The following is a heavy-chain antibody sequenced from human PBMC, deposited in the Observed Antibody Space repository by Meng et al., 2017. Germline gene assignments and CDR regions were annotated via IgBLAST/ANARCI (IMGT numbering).Heavy chain of an antibody. Sequence: QGQLVQAGAVVKKPGASLKVSCDTSGYTLSSDGFAWVRQTPEQGLEWLGWINVYSGITNYAQKFQGRVTMTTDTSTRTGYMELTSLTSDDTATYYCATRGNPYLNCWGQGTLVTVSS. CDR3: ATRGNPYLNC. J-gene: IGHJ4*02. CDR1: GYTLSSDG. V-gene: IGHV1-18*01. CDR2: INVYSGIT.